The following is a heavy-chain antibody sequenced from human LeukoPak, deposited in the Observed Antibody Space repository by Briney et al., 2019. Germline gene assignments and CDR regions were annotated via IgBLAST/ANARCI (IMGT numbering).Heavy chain of an antibody. CDR1: GFTVDTYP. V-gene: IGHV3-48*01. CDR2: ISSNRDTI. D-gene: IGHD3-10*01. Sequence: GGSLRLSCAAAGFTVDTYPMNWVRQAPGRGLEWISYISSNRDTIYYAASVKGRFTISRDNARYSLYLQMNSLRAEDTAVYYCARDLITMVRGVIITEPTFDYWGQGTLVTVSS. J-gene: IGHJ4*02. CDR3: ARDLITMVRGVIITEPTFDY.